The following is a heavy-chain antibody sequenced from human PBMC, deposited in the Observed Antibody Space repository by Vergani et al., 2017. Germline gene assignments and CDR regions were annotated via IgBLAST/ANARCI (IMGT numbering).Heavy chain of an antibody. D-gene: IGHD2/OR15-2a*01. CDR2: IRSKTYGGTT. CDR3: NRGPTYFYPP. J-gene: IGHJ4*02. CDR1: GFTFGDYA. Sequence: VQLVESGGGLVQPGRSLKLSCTGSGFTFGDYAMSWARQAPGKGLEWIGFIRSKTYGGTTEYAASVKGRFTISRDDSKSVAYLQMNSLESEDTAMYYCNRGPTYFYPPWGQGTLVTVSS. V-gene: IGHV3-49*04.